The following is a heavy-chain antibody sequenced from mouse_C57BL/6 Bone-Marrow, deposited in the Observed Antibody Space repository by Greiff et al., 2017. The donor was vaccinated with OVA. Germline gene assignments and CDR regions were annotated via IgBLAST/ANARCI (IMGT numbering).Heavy chain of an antibody. CDR2: INYDGSST. D-gene: IGHD3-2*02. CDR3: ARGGSSGYVGAMDY. V-gene: IGHV5-16*01. CDR1: GFTFSDYY. Sequence: EVKVVESEGGLVQPGSSMKLSCTASGFTFSDYYMAWVRQVPEKGLEWVANINYDGSSTYYLDSLKSRFIISRDNAKNILYLQMSSLKSEDTATYYCARGGSSGYVGAMDYWGQGTSVTVSS. J-gene: IGHJ4*01.